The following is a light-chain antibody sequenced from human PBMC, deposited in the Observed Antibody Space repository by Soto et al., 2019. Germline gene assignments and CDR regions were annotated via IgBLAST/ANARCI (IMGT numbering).Light chain of an antibody. J-gene: IGKJ2*01. CDR1: QSVSSSY. Sequence: EIVLTQSPGTLSLSPGERATLSCRASQSVSSSYLAWYQQKPGQAPRLLIDGASSRSTAIPDRFSGSGSGTDFTLTISRLDPEEFAVYYCQQDYCSPYTFGQGTELEIK. CDR3: QQDYCSPYT. V-gene: IGKV3-20*01. CDR2: GAS.